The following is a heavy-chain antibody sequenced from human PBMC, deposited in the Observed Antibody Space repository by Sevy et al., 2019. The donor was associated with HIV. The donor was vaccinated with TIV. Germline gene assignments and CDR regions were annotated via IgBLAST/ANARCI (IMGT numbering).Heavy chain of an antibody. V-gene: IGHV3-66*01. D-gene: IGHD2-15*01. Sequence: GGSLRLSCAASGFTVSRNYMSWVRQAPGKGLEWVSVIYSDGKTFYADSVQDRFTISRDNSKNTLYLQMNSLRAEDTAVYFCAKDRRGYSPFEYWGQGTLVTVSS. CDR3: AKDRRGYSPFEY. CDR1: GFTVSRNY. J-gene: IGHJ4*02. CDR2: IYSDGKT.